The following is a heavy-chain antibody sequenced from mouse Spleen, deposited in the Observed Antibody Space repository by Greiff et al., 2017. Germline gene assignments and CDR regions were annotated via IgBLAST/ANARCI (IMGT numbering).Heavy chain of an antibody. Sequence: VQLQQSGPELVKPGASVKISCKASGYAFSSSWMNWVKQRPGKGLEWIGRIYPGDGDTNYNGKFKGKATLTADKSSSTAYMQLSSLTSEDSAVYFCARRDLFDYWGQGTTLTVSS. CDR3: ARRDLFDY. CDR2: IYPGDGDT. J-gene: IGHJ2*01. V-gene: IGHV1-82*01. CDR1: GYAFSSSW.